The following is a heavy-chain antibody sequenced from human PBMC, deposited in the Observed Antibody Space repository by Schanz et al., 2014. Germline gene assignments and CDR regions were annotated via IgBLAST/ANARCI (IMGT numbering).Heavy chain of an antibody. Sequence: EVQLVESGGGLVQPEGSLRLSCAASGFTFSDSWMHWGRQAPGKGLVWVPRTRNDGSFTTFADSVKGRFTISRDNAKNTLYLQMNSLRAEDTAVYYCVRDTDYHFDYWGQGTLVTVSS. CDR3: VRDTDYHFDY. V-gene: IGHV3-74*01. J-gene: IGHJ4*02. CDR2: TRNDGSFT. D-gene: IGHD4-17*01. CDR1: GFTFSDSW.